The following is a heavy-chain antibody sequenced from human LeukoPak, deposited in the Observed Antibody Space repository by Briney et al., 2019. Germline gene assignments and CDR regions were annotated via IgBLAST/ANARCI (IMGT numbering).Heavy chain of an antibody. J-gene: IGHJ4*02. CDR2: ISGSGGST. CDR3: AKVGITIFGVVIARHFDY. Sequence: PGGSLRLSCAASGFTFSSYAMSWVRQAPGKGLEWVSAISGSGGSTYYADSVKGRFTISRGNSKNTLYLQMNSLRAEDTAVYYCAKVGITIFGVVIARHFDYWGQGTLVTVSS. CDR1: GFTFSSYA. V-gene: IGHV3-23*01. D-gene: IGHD3-3*01.